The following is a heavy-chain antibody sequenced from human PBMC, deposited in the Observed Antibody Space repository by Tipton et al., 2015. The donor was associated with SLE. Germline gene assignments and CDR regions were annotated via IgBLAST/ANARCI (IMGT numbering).Heavy chain of an antibody. CDR2: ISSDGSIT. V-gene: IGHV3-74*01. CDR3: ARGEVPVF. Sequence: SLRLSCAGSGFTFRSYWMHWVRQAPGMGLVWVSRISSDGSITHYADSVKGRFTISRDNAKNSLFLQMDNLRAEDTALYYCARGEVPVFWGQGTQLTVSS. CDR1: GFTFRSYW. J-gene: IGHJ4*02.